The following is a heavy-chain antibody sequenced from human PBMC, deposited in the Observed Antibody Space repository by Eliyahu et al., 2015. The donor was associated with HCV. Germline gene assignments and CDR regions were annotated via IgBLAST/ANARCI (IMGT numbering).Heavy chain of an antibody. CDR1: GFTFSNDW. CDR3: ARVNSAWYPIDF. J-gene: IGHJ4*02. Sequence: EVQLVESGGGLVQPGGSLRLSCAASGFTFSNDWMHWVRHAPGKGLVWVSRINSDGSTTSYADSVKGRFTISRDNAKNTLYLQMNSLRVEDTAMYYCARVNSAWYPIDFWGQGTLVTVSS. CDR2: INSDGSTT. D-gene: IGHD6-19*01. V-gene: IGHV3-74*01.